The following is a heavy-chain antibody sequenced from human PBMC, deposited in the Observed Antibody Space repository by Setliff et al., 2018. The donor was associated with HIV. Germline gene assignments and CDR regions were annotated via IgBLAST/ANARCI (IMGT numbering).Heavy chain of an antibody. CDR2: MNPNSGNT. CDR1: GGSFRSYV. Sequence: GASVKVSCKASGGSFRSYVINWVRQAPGQGLEWMGGMNPNSGNTGYAQKFQGRVTMTRNTSISTAYMELSSLRSEDTAVYYCARGRYNFWSGYRWFDPWGQGTLVTVSS. CDR3: ARGRYNFWSGYRWFDP. D-gene: IGHD3-3*01. J-gene: IGHJ5*02. V-gene: IGHV1-8*02.